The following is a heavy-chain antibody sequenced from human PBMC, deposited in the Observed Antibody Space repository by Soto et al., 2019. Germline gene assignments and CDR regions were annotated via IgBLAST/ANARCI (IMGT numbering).Heavy chain of an antibody. D-gene: IGHD3-16*02. Sequence: PGGSLRLSCAASGFTFSSYSMNWVRQAPGKGLEWVSSISRSSSSIYYADSVKGRFTISRDNAKNSLYLQMNSLRAEDTALYYCAKEVGELSLYYWGQGTLVTDSS. CDR3: AKEVGELSLYY. V-gene: IGHV3-21*04. J-gene: IGHJ4*02. CDR1: GFTFSSYS. CDR2: ISRSSSSI.